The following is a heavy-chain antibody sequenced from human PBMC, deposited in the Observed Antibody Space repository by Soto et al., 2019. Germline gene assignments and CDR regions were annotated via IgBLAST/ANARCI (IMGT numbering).Heavy chain of an antibody. J-gene: IGHJ4*02. CDR1: GYSFADYA. V-gene: IGHV3-49*04. CDR2: LSHEDCSGTV. Sequence: GGSLRLSCTGSGYSFADYAVSLVRHAPGKGLEWVGILSHEDCSGTVVYAASVRGRFSISRDDFKSIAYLQMNSLKTEDTAVYYCSRNLQQGDPPGDFWGQGSLVTVSS. CDR3: SRNLQQGDPPGDF. D-gene: IGHD6-13*01.